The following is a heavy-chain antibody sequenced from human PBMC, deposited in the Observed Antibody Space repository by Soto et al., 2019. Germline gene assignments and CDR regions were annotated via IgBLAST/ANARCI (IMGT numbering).Heavy chain of an antibody. D-gene: IGHD1-1*01. CDR3: ARDPSSITATTTSEDYLH. J-gene: IGHJ1*01. CDR1: GGTFSGYA. CDR2: IIPIFGIT. Sequence: QAQLMQSGAEVKAPGYSVKVSCKASGGTFSGYAINWVQQAPGQGLEWLGGIIPIFGITNYAEKIQNRLPFAADEASATVDMDLRSLSSDDSAIYSCARDPSSITATTTSEDYLHRGQRTVVSVS. V-gene: IGHV1-69*01.